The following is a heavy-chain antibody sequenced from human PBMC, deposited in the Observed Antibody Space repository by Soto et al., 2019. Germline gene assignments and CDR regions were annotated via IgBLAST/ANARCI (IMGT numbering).Heavy chain of an antibody. Sequence: GALRLSCAASGFTFSSYSMNRVRQAPGKGLEWVSSISSSSSYIYYADSVKGRFTISRDNAKNSLYLQMNSLRAEDTAVYYCARDPSDYYDSSGYSKGPFDYWGQGTLVTVSS. CDR1: GFTFSSYS. CDR2: ISSSSSYI. V-gene: IGHV3-21*01. D-gene: IGHD3-22*01. CDR3: ARDPSDYYDSSGYSKGPFDY. J-gene: IGHJ4*02.